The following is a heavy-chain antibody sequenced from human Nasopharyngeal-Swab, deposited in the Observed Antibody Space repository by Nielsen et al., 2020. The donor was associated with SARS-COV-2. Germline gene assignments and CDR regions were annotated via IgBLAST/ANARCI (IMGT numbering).Heavy chain of an antibody. CDR2: ISSSSSFT. CDR3: ARDGIAVVQTKFDY. J-gene: IGHJ4*02. Sequence: GGSLRLSCAASGFTFSSYSMNWVRQAPGKGLEWVSYISSSSSFTNYADSVKGRFTISRDNAKNSLYLQMNSLRAEDTAVYYCARDGIAVVQTKFDYWGQGTLVTVSS. D-gene: IGHD6-19*01. CDR1: GFTFSSYS. V-gene: IGHV3-21*05.